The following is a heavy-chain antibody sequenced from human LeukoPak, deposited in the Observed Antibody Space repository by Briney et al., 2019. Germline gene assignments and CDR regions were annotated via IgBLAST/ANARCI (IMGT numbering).Heavy chain of an antibody. V-gene: IGHV4-38-2*02. CDR3: ARRRYGSGINRYYYYMDV. CDR1: GYSISSGYY. J-gene: IGHJ6*03. Sequence: SETLSLTCTVSGYSISSGYYWGWIRQPPGKGLEWIGSIYYSGSTYYNPSLKSRVTISVDTSKNQFSLKLSSVTATDTAVYYCARRRYGSGINRYYYYMDVWGKGTTVTISS. CDR2: IYYSGST. D-gene: IGHD3-10*01.